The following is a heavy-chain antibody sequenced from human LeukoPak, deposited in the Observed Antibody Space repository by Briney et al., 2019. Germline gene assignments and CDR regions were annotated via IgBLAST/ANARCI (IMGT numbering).Heavy chain of an antibody. CDR1: GGTFSSYA. CDR3: ARDSSGYGESNWFDP. CDR2: IIPIFGTA. D-gene: IGHD3-22*01. V-gene: IGHV1-69*05. J-gene: IGHJ5*02. Sequence: SVKVSCKASGGTFSSYAISWVRQAPGQGLEWMGGIIPIFGTANYAQKFQGRVTITTDGSTSTAYMELSSLRSEDTAVYYCARDSSGYGESNWFDPWGQGTLVTVSS.